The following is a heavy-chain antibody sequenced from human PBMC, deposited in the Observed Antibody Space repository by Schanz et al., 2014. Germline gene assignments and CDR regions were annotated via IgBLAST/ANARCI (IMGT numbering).Heavy chain of an antibody. D-gene: IGHD3-9*01. CDR1: GFIFNDYY. CDR3: AKHVRSLTGNDY. J-gene: IGHJ4*02. V-gene: IGHV3-11*01. CDR2: ISRDGTTS. Sequence: QVQLVDSGGGLVKPGGSLRLSCAASGFIFNDYYMNWIRQAPGKGLEWLSYISRDGTTSYYADSVKGRFIISRDNSKNTLYLQVNSLRAEDTAVYYCAKHVRSLTGNDYWGQGTLVTVSS.